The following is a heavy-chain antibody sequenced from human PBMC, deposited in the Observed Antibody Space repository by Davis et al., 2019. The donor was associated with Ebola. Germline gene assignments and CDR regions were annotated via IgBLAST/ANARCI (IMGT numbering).Heavy chain of an antibody. D-gene: IGHD3-10*01. Sequence: GESLKISCAASGFTFSNYAMSWVRQAPGKGLEWASVIYSGGSTYYADSVKGRFTISRDNSKNTLYLQMNGLRAEDTAVYYCARDPLGIPRGWHPKTWGQGTLVTVSS. CDR3: ARDPLGIPRGWHPKT. V-gene: IGHV3-66*01. J-gene: IGHJ4*02. CDR1: GFTFSNYA. CDR2: IYSGGST.